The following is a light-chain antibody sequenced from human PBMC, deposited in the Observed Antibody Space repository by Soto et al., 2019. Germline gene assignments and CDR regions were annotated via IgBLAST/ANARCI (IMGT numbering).Light chain of an antibody. CDR1: QSVSSSY. CDR3: QQYGSSPPGMYT. Sequence: EIVVTKSPVTLSLSPVETATLSCRASQSVSSSYLARYQQKPGQAPRLLIYGTSSRATGIPDGFSGSGSGTDFTVTISRLEPEDFAVYYCQQYGSSPPGMYTFGQGTKLEIK. J-gene: IGKJ2*01. CDR2: GTS. V-gene: IGKV3-20*01.